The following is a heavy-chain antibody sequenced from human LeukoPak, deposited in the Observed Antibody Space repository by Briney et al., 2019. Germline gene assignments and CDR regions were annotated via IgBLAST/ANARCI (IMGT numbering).Heavy chain of an antibody. J-gene: IGHJ3*02. V-gene: IGHV1-46*03. D-gene: IGHD6-19*01. CDR2: INPSGGST. CDR1: GYTFTSYY. Sequence: GASVKVSCKASGYTFTSYYMHWVRQAPGQGLEWMGIINPSGGSTSYAQKFQGRVTMTRDTSTSTVYMELSSLRSEDTAVYYCARVERRYSSGWYAFDIWGQGTMVTVSS. CDR3: ARVERRYSSGWYAFDI.